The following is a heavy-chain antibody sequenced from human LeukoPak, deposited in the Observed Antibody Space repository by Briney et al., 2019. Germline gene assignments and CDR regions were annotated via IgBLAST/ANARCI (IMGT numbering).Heavy chain of an antibody. J-gene: IGHJ6*02. Sequence: PSETLSLTCTVSGGSISSSSYYWGRIRQPPGKGLEWIGSIYYSGSTYYNPSLKSRVTISVDTSKNQFSLKLSSVTAADTAVYYCARPELLWFGESYYYGMDVWGQGTTVTVSS. D-gene: IGHD3-10*01. CDR2: IYYSGST. CDR3: ARPELLWFGESYYYGMDV. V-gene: IGHV4-39*01. CDR1: GGSISSSSYY.